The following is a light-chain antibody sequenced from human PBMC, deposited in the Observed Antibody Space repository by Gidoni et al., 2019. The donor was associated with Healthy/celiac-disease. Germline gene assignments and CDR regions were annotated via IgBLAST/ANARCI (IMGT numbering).Light chain of an antibody. V-gene: IGKV4-1*01. CDR1: QSVLYSSNNKNY. CDR2: WAS. Sequence: DIVMTQSPASLAVSLGERATINCKSSQSVLYSSNNKNYLAWYQQKPGQPPKLLIYWASTRESGVPDRFSGSGSGTDFTLTISSLQAEDVAVYYCQQYYSTPRTFGQGTKVGIK. J-gene: IGKJ1*01. CDR3: QQYYSTPRT.